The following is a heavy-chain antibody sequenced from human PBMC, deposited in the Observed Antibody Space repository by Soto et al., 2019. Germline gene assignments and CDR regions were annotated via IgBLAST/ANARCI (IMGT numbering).Heavy chain of an antibody. CDR3: ARTPVHPRAFDI. V-gene: IGHV4-30-4*08. D-gene: IGHD6-6*01. CDR1: GDSISRGEYS. CDR2: IHSSGKI. J-gene: IGHJ3*02. Sequence: TLSLTCTVSGDSISRGEYSWNWIRQLRGKGLEWIGYIHSSGKIYYSPSLGSRLTLSVDTTHNLLSLDVPSVTAADTAVYFCARTPVHPRAFDIRGRGTLVTVSS.